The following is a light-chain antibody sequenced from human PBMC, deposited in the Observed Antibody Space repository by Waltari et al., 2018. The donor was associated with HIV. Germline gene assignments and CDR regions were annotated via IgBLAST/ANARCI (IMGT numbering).Light chain of an antibody. CDR3: CSYAGSSTLI. CDR1: RSDVGSYTL. J-gene: IGLJ2*01. V-gene: IGLV2-23*02. CDR2: EVS. Sequence: QSALTQPASVSGSPGQSITISCTGTRSDVGSYTLFSWYQQNPDKAPKLMIYEVSKRPSGVSNRFSGSKSGNTASLTISGLQAEDEAAYYCCSYAGSSTLIFGGGTKLTVL.